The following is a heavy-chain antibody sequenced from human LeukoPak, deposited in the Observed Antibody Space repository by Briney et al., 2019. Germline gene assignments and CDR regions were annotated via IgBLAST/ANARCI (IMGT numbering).Heavy chain of an antibody. J-gene: IGHJ2*01. D-gene: IGHD2-15*01. CDR3: ARRWQGWYFDL. V-gene: IGHV4-61*02. Sequence: SQTLSLTCTVSGGSISSGSYYWSWIRQPAGKGLEWIGRIYTSGSTNYNPSLKSRVTISVDTSKNQFSLKLSSVTAADTAVYYCARRWQGWYFDLWGRGTLVTVSS. CDR2: IYTSGST. CDR1: GGSISSGSYY.